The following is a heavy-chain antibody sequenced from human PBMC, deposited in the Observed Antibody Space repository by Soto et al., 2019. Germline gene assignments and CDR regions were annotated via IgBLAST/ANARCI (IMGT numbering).Heavy chain of an antibody. CDR2: INHSGST. CDR3: ARGLSIAVAKSFDY. D-gene: IGHD6-19*01. V-gene: IGHV4-34*01. Sequence: SETLSLTCAVYGGSFSGYYWSWIRQPPGKGLEWIGEINHSGSTNYNPSLKSRVTISADTSKNQFSLKLSSVTAADTAVYYCARGLSIAVAKSFDYWGQGTLVTVSS. CDR1: GGSFSGYY. J-gene: IGHJ4*02.